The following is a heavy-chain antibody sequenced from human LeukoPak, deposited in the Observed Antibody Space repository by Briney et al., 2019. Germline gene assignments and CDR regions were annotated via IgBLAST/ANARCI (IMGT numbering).Heavy chain of an antibody. CDR3: AGAYIVVVPAARYYDFWSGYEP. J-gene: IGHJ5*02. V-gene: IGHV4-34*01. Sequence: PSETLSLTCAVYGGSFSGYYWSWILQPPGKGLEWIGEINHSGSTNYNPSLKSRVTISVDTSKNQFSLKLSSVTAADTAVYYCAGAYIVVVPAARYYDFWSGYEPWGQGTLVTVSS. CDR2: INHSGST. CDR1: GGSFSGYY. D-gene: IGHD3-3*01.